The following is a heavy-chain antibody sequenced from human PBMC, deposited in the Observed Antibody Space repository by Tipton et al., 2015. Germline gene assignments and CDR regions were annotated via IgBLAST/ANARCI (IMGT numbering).Heavy chain of an antibody. Sequence: TLSLTCTVSGDSLSTYYWSWIRQSPGKGLEWIGYIYYNGNTKYNPSLKGRVTILVDTSKNQFSLKVNSVTAADTAVYYCATLVDGYSHIPWGQGTRVTVSS. CDR1: GDSLSTYY. J-gene: IGHJ5*02. D-gene: IGHD5-24*01. V-gene: IGHV4-59*01. CDR2: IYYNGNT. CDR3: ATLVDGYSHIP.